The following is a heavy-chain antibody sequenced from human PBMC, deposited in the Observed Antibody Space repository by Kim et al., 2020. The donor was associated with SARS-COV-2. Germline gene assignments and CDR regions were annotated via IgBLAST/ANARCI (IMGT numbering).Heavy chain of an antibody. CDR3: ARDTCSGGSCYSGYFDY. Sequence: ASVKVSCKASGYTFTTYAMHWVRQAPGQRLEWMGWINAGNGNTKYSQKFQGRVTITRDTSASTAYMELSRLGSEVTAVYYCARDTCSGGSCYSGYFDYWG. D-gene: IGHD2-15*01. J-gene: IGHJ4*03. CDR1: GYTFTTYA. V-gene: IGHV1-3*01. CDR2: INAGNGNT.